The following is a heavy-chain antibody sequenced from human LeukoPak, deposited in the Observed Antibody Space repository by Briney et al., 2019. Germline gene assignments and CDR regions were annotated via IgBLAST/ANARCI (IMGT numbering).Heavy chain of an antibody. CDR2: INHSGST. J-gene: IGHJ3*02. CDR3: ARGLGRSTMIVVRNI. Sequence: SETLSLTCAVYGGSFSGYYWSWIRQPPGKGLEWIGEINHSGSTNYNPSLKSRVTISVDTSKNQFSLKLSSVTAADTAVYYCARGLGRSTMIVVRNIWGQGTMVTVSS. CDR1: GGSFSGYY. D-gene: IGHD3-22*01. V-gene: IGHV4-34*01.